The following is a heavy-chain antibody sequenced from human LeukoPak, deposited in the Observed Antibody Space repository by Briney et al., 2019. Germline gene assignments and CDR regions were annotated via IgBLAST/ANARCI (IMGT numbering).Heavy chain of an antibody. CDR1: GFTFSNFG. Sequence: GGSLRLSCAASGFTFSNFGMHWVRQAPGKGLEWVAFIRYDGSNKYYVESVKGRFTISRDNSKNTLYLQMNSPRAEDTAVFYCAKHGSYYMDVWGKGTTVTVSS. J-gene: IGHJ6*03. V-gene: IGHV3-30*02. CDR3: AKHGSYYMDV. D-gene: IGHD1-26*01. CDR2: IRYDGSNK.